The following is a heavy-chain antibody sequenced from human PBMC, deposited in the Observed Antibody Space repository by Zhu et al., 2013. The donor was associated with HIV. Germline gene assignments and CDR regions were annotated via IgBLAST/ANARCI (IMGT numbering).Heavy chain of an antibody. CDR1: GFIFSSSA. CDR2: IVVASGYT. CDR3: ARVGYYSDSSGPFDC. D-gene: IGHD3-22*01. J-gene: IGHJ4*02. V-gene: IGHV1-58*02. Sequence: LVQSGPEVKKPGTSVKVSCKASGFIFSSSAMQWVRQARGQRLEWIGWIVVASGYTNHAQNFQGRVTMTRDTSITTAYMELNRLRSDDTAVYSCARVGYYSDSSGPFDCWGQGTLVTVSS.